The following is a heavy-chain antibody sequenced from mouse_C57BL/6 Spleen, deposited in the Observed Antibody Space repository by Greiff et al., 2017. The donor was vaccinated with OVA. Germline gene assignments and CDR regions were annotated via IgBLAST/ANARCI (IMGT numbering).Heavy chain of an antibody. D-gene: IGHD1-1*01. J-gene: IGHJ4*01. CDR2: ISSGGDYI. Sequence: VKLMESGEGLVKPGGSLKLSCAASGFTFSSYAMSWVRQTPEKRLEWVAYISSGGDYIYYADTVKGRFTISRDNARNTLYLQMSSLKSEDTAMYYCTRGGYYGSSYDYAMDYWGQGTSVTVSS. CDR3: TRGGYYGSSYDYAMDY. CDR1: GFTFSSYA. V-gene: IGHV5S21*01.